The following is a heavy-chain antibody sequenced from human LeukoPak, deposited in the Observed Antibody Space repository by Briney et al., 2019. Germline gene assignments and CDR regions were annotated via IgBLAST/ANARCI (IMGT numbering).Heavy chain of an antibody. D-gene: IGHD3-10*01. Sequence: GASVKVSCKASGGTFSSYAISWVRQAPGQGLEWMGGIIPIFGTANYAQKFQGRVTITADKSTSTAYMELSSLRSEDTAVYYCARSIFLMVRGVKSWFDPWGQGTLVTASS. CDR2: IIPIFGTA. CDR1: GGTFSSYA. V-gene: IGHV1-69*06. CDR3: ARSIFLMVRGVKSWFDP. J-gene: IGHJ5*02.